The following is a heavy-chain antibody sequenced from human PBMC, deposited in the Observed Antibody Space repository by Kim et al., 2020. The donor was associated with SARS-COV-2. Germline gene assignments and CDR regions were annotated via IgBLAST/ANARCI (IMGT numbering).Heavy chain of an antibody. Sequence: GGSLRLSCAASGFTFSSYAMHWVRQAPGKGLEWVAVIWYDGGNKYYVDSVKGRFTISRDNSKNTLYLQMNSLRAEDTAVYYCAKADNPDPPYGKTGIGVYWGQGTLVTVSS. CDR3: AKADNPDPPYGKTGIGVY. D-gene: IGHD7-27*01. V-gene: IGHV3-33*06. CDR1: GFTFSSYA. J-gene: IGHJ4*02. CDR2: IWYDGGNK.